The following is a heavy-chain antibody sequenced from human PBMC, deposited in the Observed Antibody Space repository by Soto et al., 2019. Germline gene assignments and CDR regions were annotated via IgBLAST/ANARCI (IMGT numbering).Heavy chain of an antibody. Sequence: ASVKVSCKASGYTFTSYYMHWVRQAPGQGLEWMGIINPSGGSTSYAQKFQGRATMTRDTSTSTVYMELSSLRSEDTAVYYCARDASLDCSSTSCYTEMYYYYGMDVWGQGTTVTVSS. CDR2: INPSGGST. J-gene: IGHJ6*02. CDR3: ARDASLDCSSTSCYTEMYYYYGMDV. V-gene: IGHV1-46*01. D-gene: IGHD2-2*02. CDR1: GYTFTSYY.